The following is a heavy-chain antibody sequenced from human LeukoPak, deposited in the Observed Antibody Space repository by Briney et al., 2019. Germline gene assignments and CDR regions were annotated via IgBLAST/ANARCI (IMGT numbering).Heavy chain of an antibody. CDR1: GDSISSSNSY. CDR3: ARGRRGSYFQDY. CDR2: MWFGATT. J-gene: IGHJ4*02. V-gene: IGHV4-39*07. Sequence: SETLSLTCTVSGDSISSSNSYWGWIRQPPGKGLEWIGSMWFGATTSYDPSLKSRVTISIDPFKNQFSLKLSSVTAADTALYYCARGRRGSYFQDYWGQGTLVTVSS. D-gene: IGHD1-26*01.